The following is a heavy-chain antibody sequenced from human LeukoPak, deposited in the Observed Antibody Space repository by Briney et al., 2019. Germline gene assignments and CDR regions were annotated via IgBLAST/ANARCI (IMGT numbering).Heavy chain of an antibody. V-gene: IGHV1-69*13. CDR2: IIPIFGTA. Sequence: ASVKVSCKASGGTFSSYAISWVRQAPGQGLEWMGGIIPIFGTANYAQKFPGRVTITAYESTSTAYMELSSLRSEDTAVYYCARGAYYDSSGYYNYWGQGTLVTVSS. CDR1: GGTFSSYA. J-gene: IGHJ4*02. CDR3: ARGAYYDSSGYYNY. D-gene: IGHD3-22*01.